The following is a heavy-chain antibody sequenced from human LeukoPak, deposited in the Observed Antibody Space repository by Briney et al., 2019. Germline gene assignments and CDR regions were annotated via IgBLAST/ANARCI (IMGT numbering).Heavy chain of an antibody. CDR2: INEKRGSV. V-gene: IGHV4-34*01. J-gene: IGHJ3*02. D-gene: IGHD6-6*01. CDR3: ARELSTSSTAFDM. CDR1: GGSLSDYY. Sequence: PSETLSLTCAVYGGSLSDYYWSWIRVPPGKGLEWIGEINEKRGSVNYNPSLKSRVTISVDTSKNRFSLKLTSVTAADTAVYYCARELSTSSTAFDMWGQGTMVTVSS.